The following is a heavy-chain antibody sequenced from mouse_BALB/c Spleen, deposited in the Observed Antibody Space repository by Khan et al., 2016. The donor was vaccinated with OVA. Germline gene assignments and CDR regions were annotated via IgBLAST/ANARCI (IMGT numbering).Heavy chain of an antibody. CDR2: FDPGSGST. CDR1: GYTFTSYR. D-gene: IGHD1-1*01. CDR3: SSSDYYRSILYAIDY. Sequence: DLVKPGASVKMSCKASGYTFTSYRINWIKQRPGQGLEWIGRFDPGSGSTYYNEMFKGKATLTVDKSSSTAYIQLSRLSSEDSAVYSCSSSDYYRSILYAIDYWRQGTSVTVSS. V-gene: IGHV1S41*01. J-gene: IGHJ4*01.